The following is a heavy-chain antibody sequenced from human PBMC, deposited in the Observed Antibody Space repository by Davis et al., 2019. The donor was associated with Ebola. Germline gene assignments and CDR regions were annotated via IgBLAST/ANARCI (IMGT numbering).Heavy chain of an antibody. CDR2: IRSQANSYAT. J-gene: IGHJ4*02. D-gene: IGHD6-13*01. CDR3: TSRYSSTNDY. V-gene: IGHV3-73*01. Sequence: GESLNISCAASDFTFSGSAMHWVRQASGKGLEWVGRIRSQANSYATAYAASVKGRFTISRYASKNPAYLQMNSLKTRDTAVYYCTSRYSSTNDYWGQGTLVTVSS. CDR1: DFTFSGSA.